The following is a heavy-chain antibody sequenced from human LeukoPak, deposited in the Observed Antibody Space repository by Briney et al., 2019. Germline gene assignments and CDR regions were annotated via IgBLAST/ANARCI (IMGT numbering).Heavy chain of an antibody. CDR1: GYSFTSYW. D-gene: IGHD3-10*01. Sequence: GESLKISCEGSGYSFTSYWIGWVRQMPGKGLEWMGIVYPGDSDTRYSPSFQGQVTISVDKSISTAYLQWSSLKASDTAMYYCARAYYYGSGSYYNPGYWGQGTLVTVSS. CDR2: VYPGDSDT. V-gene: IGHV5-51*01. J-gene: IGHJ4*02. CDR3: ARAYYYGSGSYYNPGY.